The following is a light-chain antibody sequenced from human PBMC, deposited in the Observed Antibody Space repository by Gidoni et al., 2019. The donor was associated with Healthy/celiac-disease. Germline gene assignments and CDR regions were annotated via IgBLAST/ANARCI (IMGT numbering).Light chain of an antibody. CDR3: QSADSSGPFVV. Sequence: SYELTQPTSVSVSQGQTARITCSGDALPKQYAYWYQQKPGQAPVLVIYKDSERPSGIPERFSGSSSGTTVTLTISGVQAEDEADYYCQSADSSGPFVVFGGGTKLTVL. J-gene: IGLJ2*01. V-gene: IGLV3-25*02. CDR1: ALPKQY. CDR2: KDS.